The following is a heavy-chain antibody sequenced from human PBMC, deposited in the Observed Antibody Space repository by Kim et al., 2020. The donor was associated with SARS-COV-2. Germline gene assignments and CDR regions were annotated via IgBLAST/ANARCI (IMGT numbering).Heavy chain of an antibody. D-gene: IGHD3-16*01. CDR2: IYYSGST. V-gene: IGHV4-31*03. J-gene: IGHJ4*02. Sequence: SETLSLTCTVSGGSISSGGYYWSWIRQHPGKGLEWIGYIYYSGSTYYNPSLKSRVTISVDTSKNQFSLKLSSVTAADTAVYYCARYRGLGTDFDYWGQGTLVAVSS. CDR1: GGSISSGGYY. CDR3: ARYRGLGTDFDY.